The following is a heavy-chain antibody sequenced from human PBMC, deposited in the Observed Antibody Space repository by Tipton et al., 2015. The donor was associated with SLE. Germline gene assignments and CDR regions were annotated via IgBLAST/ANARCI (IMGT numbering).Heavy chain of an antibody. Sequence: HLVQSGAEVKKPGASVKVSCKASGYTFTSYAMHWVRQDPGQRLEWMGWINAGNGNTKYSQKFQGRVTITRDTSASTAYMELSSLRSEDTAVYYCASCSSTSYYYYMDVWGKGTTVTVSS. CDR2: INAGNGNT. CDR3: ASCSSTSYYYYMDV. CDR1: GYTFTSYA. J-gene: IGHJ6*03. V-gene: IGHV1-3*01. D-gene: IGHD2-2*01.